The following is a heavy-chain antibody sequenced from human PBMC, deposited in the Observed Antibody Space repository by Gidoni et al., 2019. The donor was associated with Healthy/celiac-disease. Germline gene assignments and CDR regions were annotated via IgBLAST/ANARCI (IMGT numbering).Heavy chain of an antibody. CDR2: MNPNSGNT. CDR1: GYTFTSYD. D-gene: IGHD1-26*01. Sequence: QVQLVQSGAEVTKPGASVKVSCKASGYTFTSYDINWVRQATGPGLEWMGWMNPNSGNTGYAQKFQGRVTMTRNTSISTAYMELSSLRSEDTAVYYCASAHSGSYPPDAFDIWGQGTMVTVSS. CDR3: ASAHSGSYPPDAFDI. V-gene: IGHV1-8*01. J-gene: IGHJ3*02.